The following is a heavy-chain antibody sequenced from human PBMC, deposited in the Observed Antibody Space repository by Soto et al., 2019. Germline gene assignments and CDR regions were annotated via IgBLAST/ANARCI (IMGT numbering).Heavy chain of an antibody. CDR2: INHSGSI. CDR3: ARGEVTTGVF. Sequence: QVQLQQWGAGLLKPSETLSLTCAVYGGSVGGYYWSWVRQPPGKGLEWIGEINHSGSITYAPSLKSRVTMSVDTSKNQFSLRLNSVPAADTAVYYCARGEVTTGVFWGQGTQVTVSS. CDR1: GGSVGGYY. D-gene: IGHD4-17*01. J-gene: IGHJ4*02. V-gene: IGHV4-34*02.